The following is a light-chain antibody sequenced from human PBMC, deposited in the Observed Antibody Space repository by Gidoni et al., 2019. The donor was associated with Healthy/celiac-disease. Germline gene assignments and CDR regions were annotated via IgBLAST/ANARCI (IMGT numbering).Light chain of an antibody. CDR2: AAS. V-gene: IGKV1D-8*01. CDR1: QGIGSY. CDR3: QQYYSFPPT. Sequence: VIWMTQSPSLLSASTGDRVTISCRMSQGIGSYLAWYQQKPGKAPELLIYAASTLQSGVPSRFSGSGCGTDFTLPISCLQSEDFATYYCQQYYSFPPTFGQGTKVEIK. J-gene: IGKJ1*01.